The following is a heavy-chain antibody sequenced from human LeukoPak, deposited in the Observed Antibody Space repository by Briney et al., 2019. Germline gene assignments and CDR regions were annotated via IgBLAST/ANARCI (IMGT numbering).Heavy chain of an antibody. CDR3: ARETVAGTFDY. Sequence: GGSLRLSCGVAGFTLSDYYISWIRQAPGKGLEWVSDISSRDGTIHFADSVKGRFTMSWDNAENSLYPQMNSLRTDDTAVYYCARETVAGTFDYWGQGTLVTVSS. CDR1: GFTLSDYY. CDR2: ISSRDGTI. D-gene: IGHD6-19*01. J-gene: IGHJ4*02. V-gene: IGHV3-11*01.